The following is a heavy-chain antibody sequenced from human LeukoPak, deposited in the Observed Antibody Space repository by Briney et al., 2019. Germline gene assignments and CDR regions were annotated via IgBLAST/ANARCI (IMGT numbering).Heavy chain of an antibody. J-gene: IGHJ4*02. D-gene: IGHD3-22*01. CDR2: INSGGTT. Sequence: PGGSLRLSCAASGFTFSSYAMSWVRQAPGKGLEWVSVINSGGTTYYADSVKGRFTISRDNSKNTLYLQMNSLRAEDTAVYYCAREIYDSSGYYYGGIDYWGQGTLVTVSS. V-gene: IGHV3-53*01. CDR1: GFTFSSYA. CDR3: AREIYDSSGYYYGGIDY.